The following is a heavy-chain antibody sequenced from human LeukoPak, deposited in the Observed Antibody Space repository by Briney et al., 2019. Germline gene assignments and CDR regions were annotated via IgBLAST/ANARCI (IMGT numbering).Heavy chain of an antibody. CDR1: GYTFTSYG. D-gene: IGHD3-10*01. CDR3: ARVGYYSGSGSQRCLDY. Sequence: ASVKVSCKTSGYTFTSYGITWVRQAPGQGLEWMGWISVYDGNTNYAQNLQDRVTITADTPTSTGYMELRSLRSDDTAVYYCARVGYYSGSGSQRCLDYWGQGTLVTVSS. V-gene: IGHV1-18*01. CDR2: ISVYDGNT. J-gene: IGHJ4*02.